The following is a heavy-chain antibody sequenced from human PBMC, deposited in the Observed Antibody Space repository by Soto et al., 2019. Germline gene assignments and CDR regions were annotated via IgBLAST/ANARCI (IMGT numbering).Heavy chain of an antibody. J-gene: IGHJ4*02. CDR2: ISGSGGST. CDR1: GFTFSSYA. D-gene: IGHD3-22*01. Sequence: GGSLRLSCAASGFTFSSYAMSWVRQAPGKGLEWVSAISGSGGSTYYADSVKGRFTISRDNSKNTLYLQMNSLRAEDTAVYYCAKSRDYYDSSGSIDYWGQGTLVTVSS. V-gene: IGHV3-23*01. CDR3: AKSRDYYDSSGSIDY.